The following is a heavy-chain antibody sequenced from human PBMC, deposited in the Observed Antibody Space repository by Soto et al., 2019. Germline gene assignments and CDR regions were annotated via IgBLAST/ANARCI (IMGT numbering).Heavy chain of an antibody. V-gene: IGHV1-3*01. Sequence: ASVKVSCKASGYTFTSYAMHWVRQAPGQRLEWMGWINAGNGNTKYSQKFQGRVTITRDTSASTAYMELSSLRSEDTAVYYCARERADILNGYVNWFDPWGQGTLVTVSS. CDR3: ARERADILNGYVNWFDP. D-gene: IGHD3-9*01. CDR2: INAGNGNT. CDR1: GYTFTSYA. J-gene: IGHJ5*02.